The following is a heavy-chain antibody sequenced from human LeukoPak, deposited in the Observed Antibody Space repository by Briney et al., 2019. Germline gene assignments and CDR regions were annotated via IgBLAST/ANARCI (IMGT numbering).Heavy chain of an antibody. CDR1: NYTFSDYD. CDR2: VSKYTGNA. D-gene: IGHD4-17*01. V-gene: IGHV1-18*01. CDR3: AREDGRSFGAYDC. Sequence: PGASVKVSCKASNYTFSDYDVTWVRQAPGQGPEWMGWVSKYTGNADYAPKFQGRVSMTTDTSTRTAYMELRSLRPDDTAVYFCAREDGRSFGAYDCWGQGTLVTVS. J-gene: IGHJ4*02.